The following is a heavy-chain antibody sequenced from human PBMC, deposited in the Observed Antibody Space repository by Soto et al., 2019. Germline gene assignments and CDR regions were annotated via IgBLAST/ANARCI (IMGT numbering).Heavy chain of an antibody. D-gene: IGHD1-7*01. J-gene: IGHJ4*02. CDR1: GLTFGNFA. Sequence: PGGSLRLSCEVSGLTFGNFAMSWVRQAPGKGLEWASAIGGSSGTTFYADSVKGRFTISKDYAKNMLYLQMNSLRAEDTAVYYCAKFKGFNWNYVFDYWGQGVQVTVSS. CDR2: IGGSSGTT. V-gene: IGHV3-23*01. CDR3: AKFKGFNWNYVFDY.